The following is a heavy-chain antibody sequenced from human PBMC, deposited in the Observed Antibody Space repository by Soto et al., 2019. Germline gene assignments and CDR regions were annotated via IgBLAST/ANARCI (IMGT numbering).Heavy chain of an antibody. CDR1: GFTFSNSW. CDR2: IKTKSNGVTP. J-gene: IGHJ4*02. CDR3: TTEGSFES. V-gene: IGHV3-15*01. Sequence: WGSLRLSCAASGFTFSNSWMSWVRQAPGKGLEWVGRIKTKSNGVTPDYAAPVKGRFTISRDDSKNTVYLQMNSLKTDDTAVYFCTTEGSFESWGQGTLVTVSS.